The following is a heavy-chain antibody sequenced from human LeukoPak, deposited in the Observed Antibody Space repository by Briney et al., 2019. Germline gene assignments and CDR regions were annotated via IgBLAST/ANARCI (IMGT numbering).Heavy chain of an antibody. Sequence: ASVKVSCKASGYTFTSYAMNWVRQAPGQGLEWMGWINTNTGNPTYAQGFTGRFVFSLDTSVSTAYLQISSLKAEDTAVYYCARDFDRYSSSWYLYNWFDPWGQGTLVTVSS. CDR2: INTNTGNP. CDR3: ARDFDRYSSSWYLYNWFDP. D-gene: IGHD6-13*01. V-gene: IGHV7-4-1*02. CDR1: GYTFTSYA. J-gene: IGHJ5*02.